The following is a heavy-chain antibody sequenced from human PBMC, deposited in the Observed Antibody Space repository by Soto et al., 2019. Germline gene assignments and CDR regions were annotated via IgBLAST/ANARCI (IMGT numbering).Heavy chain of an antibody. CDR3: AKRRDAFDN. Sequence: EEQLLESGGDLVQPGGSLRLSCAASGFTISSYAMSGVRQAPGKGLEWVSSISGSGDYTYYADSVKGRFTVSRDSSKNTLYLQMNSLRVEDTAVYYCAKRRDAFDNWGQGTLVTVSS. V-gene: IGHV3-23*01. CDR1: GFTISSYA. J-gene: IGHJ4*02. CDR2: ISGSGDYT.